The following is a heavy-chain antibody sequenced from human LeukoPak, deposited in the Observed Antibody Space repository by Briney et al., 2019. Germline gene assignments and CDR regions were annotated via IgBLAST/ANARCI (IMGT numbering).Heavy chain of an antibody. CDR3: ASLHRGYSYGHNDY. Sequence: GGSLRLSCAASGFTFSSYAMSWVRQAPGKGLEWVSVITGSGGSTNYAESVKGRFTISRDNSKNTLYLQMNSLRAEDTAVYYCASLHRGYSYGHNDYWGQGTLVTVSS. J-gene: IGHJ4*02. D-gene: IGHD5-18*01. V-gene: IGHV3-23*01. CDR2: ITGSGGST. CDR1: GFTFSSYA.